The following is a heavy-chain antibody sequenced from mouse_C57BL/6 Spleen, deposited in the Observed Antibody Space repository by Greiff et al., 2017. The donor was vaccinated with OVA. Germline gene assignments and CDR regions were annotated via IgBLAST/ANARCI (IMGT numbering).Heavy chain of an antibody. Sequence: EVKVEESGEGLVKPGGSLKLSCAASGFTFSSYAMSWVRQTPEKRLEWVAYISSGGDYIYYADTVKGRFTISRDNARNTLYLQMSSLKSEDTAMYYCTREYDYDVGYYFDYWGQGTTLTVSS. CDR1: GFTFSSYA. D-gene: IGHD2-4*01. CDR2: ISSGGDYI. J-gene: IGHJ2*01. CDR3: TREYDYDVGYYFDY. V-gene: IGHV5-9-1*02.